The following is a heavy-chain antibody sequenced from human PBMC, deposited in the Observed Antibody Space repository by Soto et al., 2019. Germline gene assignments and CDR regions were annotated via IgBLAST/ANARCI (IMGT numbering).Heavy chain of an antibody. V-gene: IGHV4-34*01. CDR1: GGSFSGYY. CDR2: INHSGST. Sequence: SETLSLTCAVYGGSFSGYYWSWIRQPPGKGLEWIGEINHSGSTNYNPSLKSRVTISVDTSKNQFSLKLSSVTAADTAVYYCARRGYSYGYVGYWGQGTLVTV. J-gene: IGHJ4*02. D-gene: IGHD5-18*01. CDR3: ARRGYSYGYVGY.